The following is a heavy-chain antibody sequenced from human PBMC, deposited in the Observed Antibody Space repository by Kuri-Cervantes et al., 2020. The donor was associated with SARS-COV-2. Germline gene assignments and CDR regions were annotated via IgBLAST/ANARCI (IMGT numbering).Heavy chain of an antibody. Sequence: GGSLRLSCAASGFTFSSYSMNWVRQAPGKGLEWVSYISSSSSYIYYADSVKGRFTISRDNAKNSLYLQMNSLRAEDTAVYYCARDPKLGLPPAWGQGTLVTVSS. CDR3: ARDPKLGLPPA. CDR2: ISSSSSYI. V-gene: IGHV3-21*05. J-gene: IGHJ5*02. D-gene: IGHD1-7*01. CDR1: GFTFSSYS.